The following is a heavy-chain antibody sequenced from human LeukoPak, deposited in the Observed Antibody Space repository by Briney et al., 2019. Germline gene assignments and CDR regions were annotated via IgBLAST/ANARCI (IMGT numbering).Heavy chain of an antibody. Sequence: RSGGSLRLSCAASGFTFSSYAMNWVRQAPGKGREWVSGLSGSGRGGSTYYAASVKGRFTISRENSKNTLYLQMNSLRAEETDVYYCAKSLAAAGNYWGQGTLDTVSS. CDR2: LSGSGRGGST. V-gene: IGHV3-23*01. CDR1: GFTFSSYA. D-gene: IGHD6-13*01. CDR3: AKSLAAAGNY. J-gene: IGHJ4*02.